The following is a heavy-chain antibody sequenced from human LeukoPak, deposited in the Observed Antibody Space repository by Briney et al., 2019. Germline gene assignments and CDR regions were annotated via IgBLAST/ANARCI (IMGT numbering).Heavy chain of an antibody. Sequence: GGSLRLSCAASGFTFSSYGMHWVRQAPGKGLEWVAVISYGGSNKYYADSVKGRFTISRDNSKNTLYLQMNSLRAEDTAVYYCAKTRGVYSNYYYGMDVWGQGTTVTVSS. CDR2: ISYGGSNK. V-gene: IGHV3-30*18. CDR3: AKTRGVYSNYYYGMDV. CDR1: GFTFSSYG. J-gene: IGHJ6*02. D-gene: IGHD3-10*01.